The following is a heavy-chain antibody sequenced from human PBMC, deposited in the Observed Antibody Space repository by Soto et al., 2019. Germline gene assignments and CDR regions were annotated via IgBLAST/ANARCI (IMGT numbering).Heavy chain of an antibody. CDR2: INHSGST. Sequence: SETLSLTCAVYGGSFSGYYWSWIRQPPGKGLEWIGEINHSGSTNYNPSLKSRVTRSVDTSKNQFSLKLRSVTAADTAVYYCARGGFSKILDYWGQGTLVTVSS. CDR1: GGSFSGYY. J-gene: IGHJ4*02. V-gene: IGHV4-34*01. D-gene: IGHD2-2*01. CDR3: ARGGFSKILDY.